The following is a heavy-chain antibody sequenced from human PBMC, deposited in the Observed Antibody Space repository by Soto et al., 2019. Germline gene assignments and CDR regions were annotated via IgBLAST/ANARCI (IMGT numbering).Heavy chain of an antibody. Sequence: GESLKISCKGSGYSFTSYWIGWVRQMPGKGLEWMGIIYPGDSDTRYSPSFQGQVTISADKSISTAYLQWSSLKASDTAMYYCARHVGVLRFLEWLFQPSYFDYWGQGTLVTVSS. J-gene: IGHJ4*02. CDR2: IYPGDSDT. CDR1: GYSFTSYW. CDR3: ARHVGVLRFLEWLFQPSYFDY. D-gene: IGHD3-3*01. V-gene: IGHV5-51*01.